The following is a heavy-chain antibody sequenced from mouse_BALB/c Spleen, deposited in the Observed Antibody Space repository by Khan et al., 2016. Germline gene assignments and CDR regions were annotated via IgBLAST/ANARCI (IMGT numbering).Heavy chain of an antibody. Sequence: QIQLVQSGPELKKPGETVKISCKAAGYTFTNYGMNWVKQAPGKGLKWMGWINTYTGEPTYADDFKGRFAFSLETSSSTAYLQVNNLKNEDMATYYCASRRGYFTAMDYWGQGTSVTVSS. CDR2: INTYTGEP. J-gene: IGHJ4*01. D-gene: IGHD2-3*01. V-gene: IGHV9-1*02. CDR3: ASRRGYFTAMDY. CDR1: GYTFTNYG.